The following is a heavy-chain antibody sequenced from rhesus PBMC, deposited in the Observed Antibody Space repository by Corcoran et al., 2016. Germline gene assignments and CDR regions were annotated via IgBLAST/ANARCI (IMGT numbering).Heavy chain of an antibody. Sequence: QVQLQESGPGLVKPSETLSLTCAVSGYSISSGYGWSWIRQPPGKGLKWIGYIGASSGSTNYNPSLKSQVTISKDTSKNQFSLKLSSVTAADTAVYYCAREWGFDYWGQGVLVTVSS. V-gene: IGHV4-127*01. CDR3: AREWGFDY. CDR2: IGASSGST. CDR1: GYSISSGYG. J-gene: IGHJ4*01. D-gene: IGHD7-45*01.